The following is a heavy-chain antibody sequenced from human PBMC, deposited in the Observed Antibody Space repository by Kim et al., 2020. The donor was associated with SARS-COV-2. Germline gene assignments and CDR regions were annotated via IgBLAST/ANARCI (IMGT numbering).Heavy chain of an antibody. V-gene: IGHV3-30*18. Sequence: GGSLRLSCAASGFTFSNYGMHWVRQAPGKGLEWVAVISYDGSNRYYADSVKGRFTISRDNSKNMLSLQMNSLRAEDTAVYYCAKDKVVATILTPIDYWGQGTLVTVSS. D-gene: IGHD5-12*01. CDR2: ISYDGSNR. J-gene: IGHJ4*02. CDR1: GFTFSNYG. CDR3: AKDKVVATILTPIDY.